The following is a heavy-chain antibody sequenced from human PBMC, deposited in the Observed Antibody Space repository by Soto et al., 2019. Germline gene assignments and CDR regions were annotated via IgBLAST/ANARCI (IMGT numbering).Heavy chain of an antibody. Sequence: QLVESGGGLVKPGGSLRLSCEASGFIFSDFYMAWIRQAPGKGLEWVSYISSDGDSTYADSVKGRFTISRDNAKNSLYLQMNSLRVEDTAVYYCGRDRDRRWFDPWGQGTLVTVSS. J-gene: IGHJ5*02. CDR3: GRDRDRRWFDP. D-gene: IGHD3-10*01. CDR2: ISSDGDST. V-gene: IGHV3-11*01. CDR1: GFIFSDFY.